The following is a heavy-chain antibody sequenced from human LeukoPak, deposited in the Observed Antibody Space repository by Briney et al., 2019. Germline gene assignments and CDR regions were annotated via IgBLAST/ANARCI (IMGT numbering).Heavy chain of an antibody. J-gene: IGHJ3*02. CDR1: GYSFTSYW. CDR3: ARSPDYYDSSGYPRNAFDI. V-gene: IGHV5-51*01. CDR2: IYPGDSDT. Sequence: GESLKISCKGSGYSFTSYWIGWVRQMPGKGLEWMGIIYPGDSDTRYSPSFQGQVTISADKSISTAYLQWSSLKASDTAMYYCARSPDYYDSSGYPRNAFDIWGQGTMVTVSS. D-gene: IGHD3-22*01.